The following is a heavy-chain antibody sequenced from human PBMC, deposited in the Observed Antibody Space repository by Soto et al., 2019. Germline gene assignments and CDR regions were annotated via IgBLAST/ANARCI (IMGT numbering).Heavy chain of an antibody. Sequence: PGGSLRLSCAASGSTFSSYAMSWVRQAPGKGLEWVSAISGSGGSTYYADSVKGRFTISRDNSKNTLYLQMNSRRAKDTAVYYCAKDNPPFPLFDWLLTWGGAHDAIDIWGQGTMV. CDR2: ISGSGGST. V-gene: IGHV3-23*01. CDR3: AKDNPPFPLFDWLLTWGGAHDAIDI. D-gene: IGHD3-9*01. J-gene: IGHJ3*02. CDR1: GSTFSSYA.